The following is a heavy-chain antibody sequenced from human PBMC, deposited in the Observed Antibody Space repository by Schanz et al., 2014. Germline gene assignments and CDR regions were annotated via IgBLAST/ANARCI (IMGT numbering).Heavy chain of an antibody. CDR2: IWNNGVTK. V-gene: IGHV3-33*01. J-gene: IGHJ4*02. Sequence: QAQLMESGGGVVQPGTSLILSCSVSGFSLNTYGIHWFRQPAGKGLEWVAVIWNNGVTKYYADSVRGRFTISRDRFQNTLYLRMSSLRAEDTAVYYCAIIGVMVAVAGTRADYWGQGTLVTVSS. CDR3: AIIGVMVAVAGTRADY. CDR1: GFSLNTYG. D-gene: IGHD6-19*01.